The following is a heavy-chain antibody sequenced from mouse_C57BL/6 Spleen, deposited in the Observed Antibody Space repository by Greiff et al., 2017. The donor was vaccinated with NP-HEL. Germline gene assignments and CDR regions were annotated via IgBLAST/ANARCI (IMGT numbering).Heavy chain of an antibody. V-gene: IGHV5-9-1*02. Sequence: EVQGVESGEGLVKPGGSLKLSCAASGFTFSSYAMSWVRQTPEKRLEWVAYISSGGDYIYYADTVKGRFTISRDNARNTLYLQMSSLKSEDTAMYYCTRGGGYHAMDYWGQGTSVTVSS. J-gene: IGHJ4*01. CDR3: TRGGGYHAMDY. CDR2: ISSGGDYI. CDR1: GFTFSSYA.